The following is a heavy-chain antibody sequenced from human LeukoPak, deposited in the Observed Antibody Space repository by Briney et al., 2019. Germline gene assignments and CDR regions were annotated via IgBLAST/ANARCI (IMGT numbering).Heavy chain of an antibody. J-gene: IGHJ4*02. CDR2: INPNRGGT. Sequence: SVNVSRKASGYTFTRYYMHWVRQAPGQGLEWMGWINPNRGGTNYAEKLQGRGTMTRDTSISTAYMEVSRLRSDDTAVYYCARGGAGDSGSYLPYFDYWGQGTLVTVSS. CDR3: ARGGAGDSGSYLPYFDY. V-gene: IGHV1-2*02. D-gene: IGHD1-26*01. CDR1: GYTFTRYY.